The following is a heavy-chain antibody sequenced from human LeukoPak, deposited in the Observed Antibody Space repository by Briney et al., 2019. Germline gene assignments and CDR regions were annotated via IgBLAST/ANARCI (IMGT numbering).Heavy chain of an antibody. CDR1: GFTFSTYT. J-gene: IGHJ4*02. CDR2: ILSGSGGAT. D-gene: IGHD3-22*01. Sequence: GSLRLSCAASGFTFSTYTMTWVPQAPGKGLEWVSGILSGSGGATYYADSVRGRFTISRDNSKNSLYLQMNSLRAEDTAVYYCVKRTSGSSGCDCWGQGTLVTVSS. CDR3: VKRTSGSSGCDC. V-gene: IGHV3-23*01.